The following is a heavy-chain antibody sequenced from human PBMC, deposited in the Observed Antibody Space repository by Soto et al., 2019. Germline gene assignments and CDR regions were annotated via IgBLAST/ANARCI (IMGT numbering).Heavy chain of an antibody. J-gene: IGHJ6*02. Sequence: QVQRVESGGGVVQPGRSLRLSCAASGFTLSDFAMHWVRQAPGKGLEWVALISNDGGNEHYGDSVKGRFTISRDNSKQMLYLQVTSLRVEDTAVYYCARAAPGMDVWGQGTTVTVSS. CDR2: ISNDGGNE. V-gene: IGHV3-30-3*01. CDR3: ARAAPGMDV. CDR1: GFTLSDFA.